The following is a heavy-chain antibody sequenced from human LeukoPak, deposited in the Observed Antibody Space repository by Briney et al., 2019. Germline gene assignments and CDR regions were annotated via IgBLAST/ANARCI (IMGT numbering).Heavy chain of an antibody. CDR2: IWYDGSNK. Sequence: PGGSLRLSCAASGFTFSSYGMHWVRQAPGKGLEWVALIWYDGSNKYYADSVKGRFTISRDNSKNTLYLQMNSLGADDTAVYYCFSYSSGWYVNYWGQGTLVTVSS. D-gene: IGHD6-19*01. J-gene: IGHJ4*02. CDR1: GFTFSSYG. CDR3: FSYSSGWYVNY. V-gene: IGHV3-30*02.